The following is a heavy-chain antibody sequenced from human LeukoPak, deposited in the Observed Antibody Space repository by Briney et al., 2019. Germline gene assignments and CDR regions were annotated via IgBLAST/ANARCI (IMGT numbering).Heavy chain of an antibody. CDR1: GYSISSGYY. Sequence: PSETLSLTCTVSGYSISSGYYWGWIRQPPGKGLEWIGSIYHSGSTYYNPSLKSRVTISVDTSKNQFSLKLSSVTAADTAVYYCARGRLLWFGELSSYYFDYWGQGTLVTVSS. V-gene: IGHV4-38-2*02. CDR2: IYHSGST. D-gene: IGHD3-10*01. J-gene: IGHJ4*02. CDR3: ARGRLLWFGELSSYYFDY.